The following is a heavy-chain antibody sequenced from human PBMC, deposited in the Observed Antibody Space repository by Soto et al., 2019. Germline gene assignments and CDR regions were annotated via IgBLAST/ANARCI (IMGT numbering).Heavy chain of an antibody. Sequence: ASVKVSCKASGYTFTSYYMHWVRQAPGQGLEWMGIINPSGGSTSYAQKFQGRVTMTRDTSTSTVYMELSSLRSEDTAVYYCARDHQGKHPLLWFGSYGMDVWGQGTKVTVSS. CDR1: GYTFTSYY. J-gene: IGHJ6*02. CDR2: INPSGGST. D-gene: IGHD3-10*01. CDR3: ARDHQGKHPLLWFGSYGMDV. V-gene: IGHV1-46*01.